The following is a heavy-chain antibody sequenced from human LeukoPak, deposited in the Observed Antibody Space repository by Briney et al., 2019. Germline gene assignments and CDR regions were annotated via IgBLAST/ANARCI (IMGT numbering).Heavy chain of an antibody. D-gene: IGHD3-3*01. CDR3: AAPGASGFVGNFWSGPLDF. CDR1: GYTFTSHY. J-gene: IGHJ4*02. V-gene: IGHV1-46*01. CDR2: INPSVGST. Sequence: GASVKVSCRASGYTFTSHYMHWVRQAPGQGLEWMGVINPSVGSTSYPQKFQGRVTVSRDTSTSTVYMELSSLKSEDTAVYYCAAPGASGFVGNFWSGPLDFWGQGALVTVSS.